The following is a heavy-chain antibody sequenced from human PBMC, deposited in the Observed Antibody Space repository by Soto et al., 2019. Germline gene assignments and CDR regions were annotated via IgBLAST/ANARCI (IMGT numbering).Heavy chain of an antibody. CDR2: ISGSTSTI. Sequence: GGSLRLSCAASGFTFSSYSMNWVRQAPGKGLEWVSYISGSTSTIYYADSVRGRFTISRDNAKNSLYLQMNSLRAEDTAVYYCERGGGCSGGSCNFDSWGQGTLVNVSS. D-gene: IGHD2-15*01. V-gene: IGHV3-48*01. CDR3: ERGGGCSGGSCNFDS. CDR1: GFTFSSYS. J-gene: IGHJ4*02.